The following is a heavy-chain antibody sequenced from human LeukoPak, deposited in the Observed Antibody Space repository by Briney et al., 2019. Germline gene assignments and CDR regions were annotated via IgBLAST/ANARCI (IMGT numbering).Heavy chain of an antibody. CDR1: GFTFSSYA. V-gene: IGHV3-23*01. D-gene: IGHD3-22*01. CDR3: ARDSGYYDSSGYYYVDAFDI. CDR2: INDNGAGT. Sequence: GGSLRLSCAASGFTFSSYAMSWVRQAPGKGLKWVSTINDNGAGTYYADSVKGRSTNSRDNAKNSLYLQMNSLRAEDTAVYYCARDSGYYDSSGYYYVDAFDIWGQGTMVTVSS. J-gene: IGHJ3*02.